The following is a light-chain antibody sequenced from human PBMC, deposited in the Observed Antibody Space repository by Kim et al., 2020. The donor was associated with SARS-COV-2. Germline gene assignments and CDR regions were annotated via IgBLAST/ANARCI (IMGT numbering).Light chain of an antibody. CDR2: EDN. CDR3: QSYDSSNQGV. CDR1: VGSSARNY. Sequence: TSSYPRTVGSSARNYVRWYQQRPGRAPPAVIYEDNQRPAGVPDRFSCSIDSSSNSASLTISGLKTEDEADYYCQSYDSSNQGVFGTGTQLTVL. J-gene: IGLJ1*01. V-gene: IGLV6-57*03.